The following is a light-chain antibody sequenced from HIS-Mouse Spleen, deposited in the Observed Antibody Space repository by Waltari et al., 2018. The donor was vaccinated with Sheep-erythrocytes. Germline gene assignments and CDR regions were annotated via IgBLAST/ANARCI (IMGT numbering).Light chain of an antibody. CDR2: EGS. CDR1: SSDVGSSNL. J-gene: IGLJ2*01. V-gene: IGLV2-23*03. CDR3: CSYAGSSTFHVV. Sequence: QSALTQPASVSGSPGQSITIPCTGTSSDVGSSNLVPWYQQHPGKAPKLMIYEGSKRPSGVSNRFSGSKSGNTASLTISGLQAEDEADYYCCSYAGSSTFHVVFGGGTKLTVL.